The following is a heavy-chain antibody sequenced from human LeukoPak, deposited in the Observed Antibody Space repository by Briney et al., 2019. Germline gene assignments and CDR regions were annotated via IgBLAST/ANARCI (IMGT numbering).Heavy chain of an antibody. D-gene: IGHD2-21*02. CDR2: ISWSSRAI. CDR3: VKDKTGGDIFTDVFDM. J-gene: IGHJ3*02. Sequence: PGGSLRLSCAASGFNFDDYAMHWVRQAPGKGLEWVSGISWSSRAIAYADSVKGRFTISRDNVKNSLYLQMNSLRPDDMALYYCVKDKTGGDIFTDVFDMWGQGTMVTVSS. V-gene: IGHV3-9*03. CDR1: GFNFDDYA.